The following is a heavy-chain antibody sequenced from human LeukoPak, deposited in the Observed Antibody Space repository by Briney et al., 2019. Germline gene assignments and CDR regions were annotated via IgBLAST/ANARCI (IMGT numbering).Heavy chain of an antibody. V-gene: IGHV1-69*06. CDR3: ARAAVAGTGSTFDY. CDR2: IIPIFGTA. J-gene: IGHJ4*02. CDR1: GGTFSSYA. Sequence: ASVKVSCKASGGTFSSYAISWVRQAPGQGLEWMGGIIPIFGTANYAQKFQGRVTITADKSTSTAYMELSSLRSEDTAVYYCARAAVAGTGSTFDYWGQGTLVTVSS. D-gene: IGHD6-19*01.